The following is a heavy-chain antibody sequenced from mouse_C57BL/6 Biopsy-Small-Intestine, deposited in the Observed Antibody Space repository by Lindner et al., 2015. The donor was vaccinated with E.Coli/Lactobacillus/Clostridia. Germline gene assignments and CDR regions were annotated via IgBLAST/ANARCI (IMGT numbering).Heavy chain of an antibody. CDR2: IWTIGRT. CDR3: ASARGDGSFAY. V-gene: IGHV2-6*01. J-gene: IGHJ3*01. CDR1: GFSLTSFG. Sequence: VQLQESGPGLVAPSQSLTITCTVSGFSLTSFGVDWVRQSPGKGLEWLGVIWTIGRTNYNSGLKSRVSISKDNSRGQVFLRMDSLQTDDTAIYYCASARGDGSFAYWGQGTLVTVSA. D-gene: IGHD2-3*01.